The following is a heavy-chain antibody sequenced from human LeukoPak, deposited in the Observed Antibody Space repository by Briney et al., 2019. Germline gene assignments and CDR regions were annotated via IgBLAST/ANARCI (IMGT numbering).Heavy chain of an antibody. CDR3: ARVGYSYGYFDY. CDR2: IKQDGSEK. D-gene: IGHD5-18*01. J-gene: IGHJ4*02. CDR1: GGSISSSNW. V-gene: IGHV3-7*01. Sequence: ETLSLTCAVSGGSISSSNWWSWVRQAPGKGLEWVANIKQDGSEKYYVDSVKGRFTISRDNAKNSLYLQMNSLRAEDTAVYYCARVGYSYGYFDYWGQGTLVTVSS.